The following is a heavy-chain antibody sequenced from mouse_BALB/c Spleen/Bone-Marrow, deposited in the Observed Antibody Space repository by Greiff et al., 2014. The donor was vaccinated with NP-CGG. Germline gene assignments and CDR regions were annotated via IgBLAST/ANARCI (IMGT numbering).Heavy chain of an antibody. Sequence: VKLVESGPELVKPGASVRISCKASGYTLTSYYIHWVKQRPGQGLEWIGWIYPGNVNTKYNEKFKGKATLTADKSSSTAYMQLSRLTSEDAAVYFCARWVVGRDYAMDYWGQGTSVTVSS. CDR3: ARWVVGRDYAMDY. V-gene: IGHV1S56*01. D-gene: IGHD1-1*01. CDR2: IYPGNVNT. CDR1: GYTLTSYY. J-gene: IGHJ4*01.